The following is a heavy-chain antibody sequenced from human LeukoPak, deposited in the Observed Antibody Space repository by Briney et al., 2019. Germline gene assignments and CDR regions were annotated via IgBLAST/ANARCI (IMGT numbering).Heavy chain of an antibody. J-gene: IGHJ4*02. D-gene: IGHD6-13*01. Sequence: SETRSLTCTVSGNSISSGYYWGWIRQPPGKGLEWIGTIYPSRITNYNPSLKSRVPIPVNTPKNQSSLRRSSVTAADTAVYYCARVTGYMTEDYFDYWGQGTLITVSS. CDR2: IYPSRIT. CDR1: GNSISSGYY. V-gene: IGHV4-38-2*02. CDR3: ARVTGYMTEDYFDY.